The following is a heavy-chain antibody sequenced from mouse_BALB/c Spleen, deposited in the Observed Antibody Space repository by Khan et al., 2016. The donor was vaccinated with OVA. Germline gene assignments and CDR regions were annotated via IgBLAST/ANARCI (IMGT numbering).Heavy chain of an antibody. CDR3: ARSTYYGNPYAMDY. J-gene: IGHJ4*01. Sequence: EVQLQQSGPELVKPGASVKKSCKASGYTFTSYVMHWVKQKPGQGLEWIGYINPYNDGTKYNEKFKGKATLTSDKSSSTSYMELSSLTSEDSAVYYCARSTYYGNPYAMDYWGQGTSVTVSS. D-gene: IGHD2-10*01. CDR1: GYTFTSYV. CDR2: INPYNDGT. V-gene: IGHV1S136*01.